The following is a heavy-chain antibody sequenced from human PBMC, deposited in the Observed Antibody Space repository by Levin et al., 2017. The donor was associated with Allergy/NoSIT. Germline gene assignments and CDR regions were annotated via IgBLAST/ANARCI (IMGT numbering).Heavy chain of an antibody. Sequence: GGSLRLSCAASGFTFSSYGMHWVRQAPGKGLEWVAVIWYDGSNKYYADSVKGRFTISRDNSKNTLYLQMNSLRAEDTAVYYCARDGRRFENQHYYGMDVWGQGTTVTVSS. CDR1: GFTFSSYG. D-gene: IGHD1-14*01. CDR2: IWYDGSNK. V-gene: IGHV3-33*01. CDR3: ARDGRRFENQHYYGMDV. J-gene: IGHJ6*02.